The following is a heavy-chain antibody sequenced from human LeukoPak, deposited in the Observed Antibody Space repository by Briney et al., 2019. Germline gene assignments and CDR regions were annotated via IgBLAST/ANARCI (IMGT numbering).Heavy chain of an antibody. J-gene: IGHJ4*02. D-gene: IGHD6-13*01. CDR2: INPNSGGT. CDR3: ARETGSRSWYVFDY. Sequence: ASVKVSCKASGYTFTGYYMHWVRQAPEQGLEWMGWINPNSGGTNYAQKFQGRVTMTRDTSISTAYMELSRLRSDDTAVYYCARETGSRSWYVFDYGGQGTLVTVSS. V-gene: IGHV1-2*02. CDR1: GYTFTGYY.